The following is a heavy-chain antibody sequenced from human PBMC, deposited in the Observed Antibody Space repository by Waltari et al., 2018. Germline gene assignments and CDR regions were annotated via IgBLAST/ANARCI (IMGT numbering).Heavy chain of an antibody. Sequence: EVQLLESGGGLVQPGGSLRLSCAASGFTFSSYAMSWVRQAPGQGLEWVSAISGSGGSTYYADSVKGRFTISRDNSKNTLYLQMNSLRAEDTAVYYCAKIGLYYYDSSGYYYGHWGQGTLVTVSS. V-gene: IGHV3-23*01. CDR3: AKIGLYYYDSSGYYYGH. J-gene: IGHJ4*02. CDR2: ISGSGGST. D-gene: IGHD3-22*01. CDR1: GFTFSSYA.